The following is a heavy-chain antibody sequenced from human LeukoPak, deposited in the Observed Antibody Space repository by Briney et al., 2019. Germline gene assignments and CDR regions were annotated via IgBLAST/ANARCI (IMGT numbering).Heavy chain of an antibody. CDR1: GYTFTSYD. Sequence: SVKVSCKASGYTFTSYDINWVRQAPGQGLEWMGGIIPIFGTANYAQKFQGRVTITADKSASTAYMELSSLRSEDTAVYYCAREDGSGRYNWFDPWGQGTLVTVSS. D-gene: IGHD3-10*01. V-gene: IGHV1-69*06. CDR3: AREDGSGRYNWFDP. J-gene: IGHJ5*02. CDR2: IIPIFGTA.